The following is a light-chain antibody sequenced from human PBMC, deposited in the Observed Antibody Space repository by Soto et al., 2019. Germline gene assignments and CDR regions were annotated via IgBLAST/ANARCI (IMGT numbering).Light chain of an antibody. CDR3: QQLADWPLT. V-gene: IGKV3-11*01. J-gene: IGKJ5*01. CDR1: QYITIY. Sequence: EIVLTQSPATLSLSPGESATLSCRASQYITIYLAWYQQKPGQAPRLLIYDASHRATGIPARFSGSGSGTYFTLTISRLEPDDFAVYYCQQLADWPLTFGQGTRLEIK. CDR2: DAS.